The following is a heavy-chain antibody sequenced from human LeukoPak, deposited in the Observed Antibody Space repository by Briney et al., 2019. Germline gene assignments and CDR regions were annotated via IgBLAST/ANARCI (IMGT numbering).Heavy chain of an antibody. D-gene: IGHD3/OR15-3a*01. CDR1: GFTFSSYG. J-gene: IGHJ4*02. Sequence: PGGSLRLSCAASGFTFSSYGMHWVRQAPGKGLEWVAFIPYDESNEYYADSVKGRFTISRDNSKNTLYLQMNSLRAEDTAVYYCAKDNTGLGDYWGQGTLVTVSS. CDR3: AKDNTGLGDY. V-gene: IGHV3-30*02. CDR2: IPYDESNE.